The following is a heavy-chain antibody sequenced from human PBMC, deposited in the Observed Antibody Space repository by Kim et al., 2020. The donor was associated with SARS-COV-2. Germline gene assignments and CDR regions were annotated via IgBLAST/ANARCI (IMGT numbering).Heavy chain of an antibody. D-gene: IGHD5-18*01. V-gene: IGHV3-48*04. CDR2: ISSSSRTI. J-gene: IGHJ6*02. CDR3: ARDLTALVQRYTMYV. CDR1: GFTLSYYN. Sequence: GGSLRLSCAASGFTLSYYNMNWVRQAPGKGLEWVSYISSSSRTIYYADSVKGRFTISRDNAKNSLYLQINSLRAEDTAVYYCARDLTALVQRYTMYVWG.